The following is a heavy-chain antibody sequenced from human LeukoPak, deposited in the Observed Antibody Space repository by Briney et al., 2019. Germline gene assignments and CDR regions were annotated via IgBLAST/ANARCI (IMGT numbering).Heavy chain of an antibody. CDR1: GASISSYY. D-gene: IGHD6-19*01. V-gene: IGHV4-59*01. J-gene: IGHJ4*02. Sequence: SETLSLTCTVSGASISSYYWSWIRQPPGKGLERIGYIYYSGSTNCNPSLKSRVSLSVDTSKSQFSLKLSSVTAADTAVYYCARHYSSDPFDYWGQGTLVTVSS. CDR3: ARHYSSDPFDY. CDR2: IYYSGST.